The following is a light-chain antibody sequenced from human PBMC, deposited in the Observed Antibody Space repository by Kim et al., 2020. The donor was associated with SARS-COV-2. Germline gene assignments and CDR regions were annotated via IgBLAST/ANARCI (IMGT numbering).Light chain of an antibody. Sequence: SVKLNCTLSSEHSSYGIAWHQQQPEKAPRYLMKIESNGTYSRGGGVPDRFSGSSSGADRSLTISTLQSEDEADYYCETWGGNTVPFGGGTKLTVL. CDR2: IESNGTY. J-gene: IGLJ3*02. CDR1: SEHSSYG. CDR3: ETWGGNTVP. V-gene: IGLV4-60*03.